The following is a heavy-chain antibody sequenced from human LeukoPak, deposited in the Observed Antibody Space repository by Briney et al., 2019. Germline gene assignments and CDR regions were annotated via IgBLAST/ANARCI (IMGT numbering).Heavy chain of an antibody. CDR1: GYTFSSYG. Sequence: ASGKVSCKASGYTFSSYGIAWVRPAPGQGLEWMGWISGYNGNTNYAQKLQGRVSMTTDTSTTTAYMELRSLTSDDTALYYCARSSLGTITAGPFDYWGQGTLVTVSS. D-gene: IGHD5-12*01. V-gene: IGHV1-18*01. CDR3: ARSSLGTITAGPFDY. CDR2: ISGYNGNT. J-gene: IGHJ4*02.